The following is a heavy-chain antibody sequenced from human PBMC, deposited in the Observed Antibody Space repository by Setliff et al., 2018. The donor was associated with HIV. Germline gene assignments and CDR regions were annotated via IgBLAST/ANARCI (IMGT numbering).Heavy chain of an antibody. CDR1: GGSISSGSYY. J-gene: IGHJ4*02. V-gene: IGHV4-61*09. Sequence: SETLSLTCTVSGGSISSGSYYWSWIRQPAGKGLEWIGHIYTSGSTNYNPSLKSRVTISVDTSKNQLSLKLNSVTAADTAVYFCAREIYGGNSRPFDYWGQGTQVTVSS. CDR3: AREIYGGNSRPFDY. D-gene: IGHD4-17*01. CDR2: IYTSGST.